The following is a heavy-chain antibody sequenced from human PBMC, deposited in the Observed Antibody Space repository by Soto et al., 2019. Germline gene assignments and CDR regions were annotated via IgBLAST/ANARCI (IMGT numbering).Heavy chain of an antibody. CDR3: ARDRGVAPPVAGNTHYYYYMDV. CDR1: GYSFTNYG. CDR2: ISAYNGNT. Sequence: ASLKVSCKASGYSFTNYGITWVRPAPGQGFEWMGWISAYNGNTKYAQKLQGRATMTTDASTSTAYLELRSLTSDDTAVYYCARDRGVAPPVAGNTHYYYYMDVWGKGTTVTVS. J-gene: IGHJ6*03. V-gene: IGHV1-18*01. D-gene: IGHD6-19*01.